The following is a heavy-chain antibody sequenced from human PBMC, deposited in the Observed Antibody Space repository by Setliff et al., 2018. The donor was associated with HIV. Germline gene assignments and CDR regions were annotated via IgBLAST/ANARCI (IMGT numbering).Heavy chain of an antibody. J-gene: IGHJ3*02. CDR2: INGDGDTT. V-gene: IGHV3-74*01. D-gene: IGHD2-21*02. Sequence: GGSLRLSCTASGVTFSSYWMHWVRQVPGKGLLWVSRINGDGDTTYYADSVKGRFTISRDNAQNTLYLQMNSLRAEDTAVYYCARAGSDYAYDIWGQGTKVT. CDR1: GVTFSSYW. CDR3: ARAGSDYAYDI.